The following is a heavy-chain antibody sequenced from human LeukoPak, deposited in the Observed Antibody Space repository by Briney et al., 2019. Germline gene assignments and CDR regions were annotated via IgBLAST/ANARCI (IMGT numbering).Heavy chain of an antibody. CDR2: ISTSSSYT. CDR3: ARDRYYASGSYNWFDP. CDR1: GFTFSSHW. Sequence: GGSLRLSCAASGFTFSSHWMHWIRQAPGKGLEWVSYISTSSSYTNYADSVKGRFTISRDNAKNSLYLQMNSLRAEDTAVYYCARDRYYASGSYNWFDPWGQGTLVTVSS. V-gene: IGHV3-11*05. J-gene: IGHJ5*01. D-gene: IGHD3-10*01.